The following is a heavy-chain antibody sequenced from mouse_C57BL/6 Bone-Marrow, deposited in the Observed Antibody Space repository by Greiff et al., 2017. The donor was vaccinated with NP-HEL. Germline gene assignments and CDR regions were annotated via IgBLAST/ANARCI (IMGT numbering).Heavy chain of an antibody. CDR1: GYTFTSYW. CDR3: ARGEDYAMDY. CDR2: IDPSDGYT. J-gene: IGHJ4*01. Sequence: QVQLQQPGAELVMPGASVKLSCKASGYTFTSYWMHWVKQRPGQGLEWIGEIDPSDGYTNYNEKFKGKSTLTVDKSSSTAYMQLSSLTSEDSAVDYCARGEDYAMDYWGQGTSVTVSS. V-gene: IGHV1-69*01.